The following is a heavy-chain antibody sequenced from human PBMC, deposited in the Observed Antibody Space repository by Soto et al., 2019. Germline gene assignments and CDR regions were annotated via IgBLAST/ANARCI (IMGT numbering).Heavy chain of an antibody. J-gene: IGHJ4*02. CDR1: GFTFASYW. Sequence: EVQLVESGGGLVQPGGSLTLSCAASGFTFASYWTGWVRQAPGKGLEWVATINQDGSEKYYMDSVKGRFTISRDNAKKSLYLQMNRLRAGDTAVYFCVITGDDYWGQGTLVTVSS. V-gene: IGHV3-7*05. CDR3: VITGDDY. CDR2: INQDGSEK. D-gene: IGHD7-27*01.